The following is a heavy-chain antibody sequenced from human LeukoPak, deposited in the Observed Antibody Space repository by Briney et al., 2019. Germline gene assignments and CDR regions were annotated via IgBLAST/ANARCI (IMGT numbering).Heavy chain of an antibody. CDR2: ISSSSSYT. J-gene: IGHJ5*02. D-gene: IGHD2-2*01. CDR1: GFTFSDYY. Sequence: PGGSLRLSCAASGFTFSDYYMSWIRQAPGKGLEWVSYISSSSSYTNYADSVKGRFTISRDNAKNSLYLQMNSLRAEDTAVYYCARDTSDCSSTSCQNGFDPWGQGTVGTVSS. V-gene: IGHV3-11*05. CDR3: ARDTSDCSSTSCQNGFDP.